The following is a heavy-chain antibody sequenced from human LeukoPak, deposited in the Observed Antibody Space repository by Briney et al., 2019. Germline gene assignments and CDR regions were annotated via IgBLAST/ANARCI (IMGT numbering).Heavy chain of an antibody. J-gene: IGHJ4*02. Sequence: NPGGSLRLSCAASGFTFSNYWMHWVRHTPGKGLVWVSRIISDGSSTSYADSVKGRFTISRDNAKNTLYLQMNSLRAEDTAVYYCARDGSLPDYWGQGTLVTVSS. CDR3: ARDGSLPDY. V-gene: IGHV3-74*01. CDR1: GFTFSNYW. CDR2: IISDGSST.